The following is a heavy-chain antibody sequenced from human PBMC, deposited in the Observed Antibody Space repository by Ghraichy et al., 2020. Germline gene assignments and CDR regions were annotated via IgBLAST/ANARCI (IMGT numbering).Heavy chain of an antibody. Sequence: GESLNISCAASGFTFSSYDMNWVRQAPGKRLEWVSYISSGSSPRHYADSVKGRFTVSRDNAKNSLYLQTNSLRDEDTAVYYCVRDLERFGVREYWGQGTLVTVSS. J-gene: IGHJ4*02. CDR3: VRDLERFGVREY. D-gene: IGHD3-10*01. CDR2: ISSGSSPR. CDR1: GFTFSSYD. V-gene: IGHV3-48*02.